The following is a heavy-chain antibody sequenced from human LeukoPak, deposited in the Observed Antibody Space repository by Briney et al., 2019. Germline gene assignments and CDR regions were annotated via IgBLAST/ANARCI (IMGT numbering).Heavy chain of an antibody. V-gene: IGHV3-53*01. CDR2: LYTGGST. CDR3: VRVAPPLAMITIVDY. CDR1: GFTVSSNF. Sequence: PGGSLRLSRAASGFTVSSNFMSWFRQAPGKGLEWVSVLYTGGSTHYADSVKGRFTISRDISKNTVYLQMNSLRAEDTAVYYCVRVAPPLAMITIVDYWGQGTLVTVSS. J-gene: IGHJ4*02. D-gene: IGHD3-16*01.